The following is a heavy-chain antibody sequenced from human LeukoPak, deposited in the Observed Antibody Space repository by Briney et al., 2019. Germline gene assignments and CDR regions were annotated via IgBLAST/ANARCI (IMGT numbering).Heavy chain of an antibody. CDR2: INQDGSEK. Sequence: GGSLRLSCAASGFTFSSYWMSWVRQAPGKGLEWVANINQDGSEKYYVDSVKGQFTISRDNAKNSLYLQMNSLRAEGTAVYYCNYDFSIWGQGTMVTVSS. CDR3: NYDFSI. CDR1: GFTFSSYW. V-gene: IGHV3-7*01. D-gene: IGHD3-3*01. J-gene: IGHJ3*02.